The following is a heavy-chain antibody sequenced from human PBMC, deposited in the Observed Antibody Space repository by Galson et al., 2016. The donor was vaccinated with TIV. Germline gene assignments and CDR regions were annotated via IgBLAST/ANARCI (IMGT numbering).Heavy chain of an antibody. CDR2: ITHSGST. V-gene: IGHV4-34*01. CDR1: GGFFSDYY. J-gene: IGHJ4*02. Sequence: SETLSLTCGVSGGFFSDYYWSWIRQSPGKGLEWIGEITHSGSTHCNPSLKTRLTISVDVAKSQFFLELKSVTAADTAVYYCARLVVVLVNFDSWGQGALVTVSS. D-gene: IGHD2-21*01. CDR3: ARLVVVLVNFDS.